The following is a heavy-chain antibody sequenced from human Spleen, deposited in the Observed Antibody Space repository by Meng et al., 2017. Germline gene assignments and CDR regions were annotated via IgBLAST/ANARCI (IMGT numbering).Heavy chain of an antibody. V-gene: IGHV3-9*01. J-gene: IGHJ6*02. CDR3: AKDMGEKGGMDV. Sequence: GGSLRLSCAASGFTFDDYAMHWVRQAPGKGLEWVSGISWNSGSIGYADSVKGRFTISRDNAKNSLYLQMNSLRAEDTALYYCAKDMGEKGGMDVWGQGTTVTVSS. CDR1: GFTFDDYA. CDR2: ISWNSGSI.